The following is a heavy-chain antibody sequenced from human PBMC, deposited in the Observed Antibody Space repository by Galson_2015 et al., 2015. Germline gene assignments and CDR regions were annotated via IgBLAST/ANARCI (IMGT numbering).Heavy chain of an antibody. J-gene: IGHJ4*02. D-gene: IGHD6-19*01. Sequence: SLRLSCAASGLTFSSYAMHWVRQAPGKGLEWVAVISYDGSNKYYADSVKGRFTISRDNSKNTLYLQMNSLRAEDTAVYYCARARSGWLGNPDYWGQGTLVTVSS. CDR2: ISYDGSNK. V-gene: IGHV3-30-3*01. CDR3: ARARSGWLGNPDY. CDR1: GLTFSSYA.